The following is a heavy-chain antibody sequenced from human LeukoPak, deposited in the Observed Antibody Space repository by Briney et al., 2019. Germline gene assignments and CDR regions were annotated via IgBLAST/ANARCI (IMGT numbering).Heavy chain of an antibody. V-gene: IGHV4-38-2*02. CDR2: IYHSGST. CDR1: GYSISSGYY. Sequence: PSETLSLTCAVSGYSISSGYYWGWIRQPPGKGLEWIGSIYHSGSTYYNPSLKSRVTISVDTSKNQFSLKLSSVTAADTAVYYRARDVLRGIDYWGQGTLVTVSS. D-gene: IGHD3-10*01. J-gene: IGHJ4*02. CDR3: ARDVLRGIDY.